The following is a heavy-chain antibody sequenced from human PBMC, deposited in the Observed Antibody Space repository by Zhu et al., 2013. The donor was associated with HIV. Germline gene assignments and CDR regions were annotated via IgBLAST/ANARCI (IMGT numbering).Heavy chain of an antibody. Sequence: QVQLVQSGAEVKKPGSSVKVSCKASGGTFSSYAISWVRQAPGQGLEWMGGIIPIFGTANYAQKFQGRVTITADKSTSTAYMELSSLRSEDTAVYYCARDRVNQGLTVTTTCFDPWGQGTLVHRLL. J-gene: IGHJ5*02. D-gene: IGHD4-4*01. CDR2: IIPIFGTA. CDR1: GGTFSSYA. CDR3: ARDRVNQGLTVTTTCFDP. V-gene: IGHV1-69*06.